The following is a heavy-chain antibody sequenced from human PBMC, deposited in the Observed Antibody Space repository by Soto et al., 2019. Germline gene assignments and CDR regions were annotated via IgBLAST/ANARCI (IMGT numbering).Heavy chain of an antibody. V-gene: IGHV3-30-3*01. CDR1: GFTFSSYA. Sequence: QVQLVESGGGVVQPGRSLRLSCAASGFTFSSYAMHWVRQAPGKGLEWVAVISYDGSNKYYADSVKGRFTISRDNSKNTLYLQMISLRAEDTAVYYCARAAVSEFDYWGQGTLVTVSS. D-gene: IGHD2-2*01. CDR3: ARAAVSEFDY. J-gene: IGHJ4*02. CDR2: ISYDGSNK.